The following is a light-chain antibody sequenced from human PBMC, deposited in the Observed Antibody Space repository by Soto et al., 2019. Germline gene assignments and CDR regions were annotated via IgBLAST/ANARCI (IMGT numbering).Light chain of an antibody. Sequence: EIVMTQSPATLSVSPGERATLSCRASQSVSRNLAWYQQIPGQAPRLLIYGASTRATGIPARFSGSGSGTDFTLTISSLQSEDFAVYYCQQYNNWPPRGTFGQGTKVEIK. CDR3: QQYNNWPPRGT. CDR1: QSVSRN. CDR2: GAS. J-gene: IGKJ1*01. V-gene: IGKV3-15*01.